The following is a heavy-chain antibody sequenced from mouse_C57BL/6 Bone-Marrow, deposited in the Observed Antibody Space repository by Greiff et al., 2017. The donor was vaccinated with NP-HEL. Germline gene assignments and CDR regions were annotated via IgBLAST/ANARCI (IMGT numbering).Heavy chain of an antibody. CDR3: ARSTYGSSYGYFDY. Sequence: QVQLQQPGAELVRPGTSVKLSCKASGYTFTSYWMHWVKQRPGQGLEWIGVIDPSDSYTNYNQKFKGKATLTVDTSSSTAYMQLSSLTSEDSAVYYCARSTYGSSYGYFDYWGQGTTLTVSS. CDR1: GYTFTSYW. J-gene: IGHJ2*01. V-gene: IGHV1-59*01. CDR2: IDPSDSYT. D-gene: IGHD1-1*01.